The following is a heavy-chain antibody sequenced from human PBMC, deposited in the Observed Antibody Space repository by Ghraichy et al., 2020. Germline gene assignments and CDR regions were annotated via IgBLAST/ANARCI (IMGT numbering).Heavy chain of an antibody. Sequence: GGSLRLYCAAAGFTFSSYWMSWVRQAPGKGLEWVANIKKDGSEKYYVDSVKGRFTISRDNAKNSLYLQMNSLRAEDTAVYYCARDLGSGWYFDYWGQGTLVTVSS. J-gene: IGHJ4*02. V-gene: IGHV3-7*01. D-gene: IGHD6-19*01. CDR1: GFTFSSYW. CDR3: ARDLGSGWYFDY. CDR2: IKKDGSEK.